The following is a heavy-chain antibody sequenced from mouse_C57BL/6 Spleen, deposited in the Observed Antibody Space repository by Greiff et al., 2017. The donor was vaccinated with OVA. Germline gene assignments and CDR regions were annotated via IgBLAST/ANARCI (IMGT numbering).Heavy chain of an antibody. Sequence: EVMLVESGGGLVQPGGSLKLSCAASGFTFSDYYMYWVRQTPEKRLEWVAYISNGGGSTYYPDTVKGRFTISRDNAKNTLYLQMSRLKSEDTAMYYCARSLYGNYPYAMDYWGQGTSVTVSS. CDR2: ISNGGGST. D-gene: IGHD2-1*01. J-gene: IGHJ4*01. CDR1: GFTFSDYY. CDR3: ARSLYGNYPYAMDY. V-gene: IGHV5-12*01.